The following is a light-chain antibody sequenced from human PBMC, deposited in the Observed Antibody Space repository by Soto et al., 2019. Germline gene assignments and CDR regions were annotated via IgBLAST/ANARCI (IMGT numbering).Light chain of an antibody. V-gene: IGKV3-20*01. J-gene: IGKJ1*01. CDR2: GAS. CDR1: QSVNSSY. Sequence: VVLTQSPGTLSLSPGERVTLSCRASQSVNSSYLAWYQHKPGQAPRLLIYGASTRATGIPDRFSGSGSGTDFTLTIARLEPGDFAVYYCQQYGNSPQTFGQGSKVDI. CDR3: QQYGNSPQT.